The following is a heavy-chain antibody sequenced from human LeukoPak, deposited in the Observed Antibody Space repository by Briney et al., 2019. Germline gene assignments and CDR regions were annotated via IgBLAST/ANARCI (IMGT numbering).Heavy chain of an antibody. J-gene: IGHJ5*02. Sequence: GGSLRLSCAASGFTFSSYAMHWVRQAPGKGLEWVAVISYDGSNKYYADSVKGRFTISRDNSKNTLYLQMNSLRAEDTAVYYCARDMGSPWGQRTLVTVSS. CDR2: ISYDGSNK. CDR1: GFTFSSYA. CDR3: ARDMGSP. V-gene: IGHV3-30-3*01. D-gene: IGHD2-15*01.